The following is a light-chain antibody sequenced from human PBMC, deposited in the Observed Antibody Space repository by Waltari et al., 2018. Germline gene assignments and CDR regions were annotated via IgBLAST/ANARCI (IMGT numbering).Light chain of an antibody. CDR1: NRHVGGFNY. CDR2: QVT. Sequence: QSALTQPPSASGSPGQSVIISCTGTNRHVGGFNYVSWYQQHPGKAPKLMIYQVTQRPSGVPDRFSGSKSGNTASLTVSGLQTEDEANYYCSSYAGSNLVFGGGTKLTVL. V-gene: IGLV2-8*01. CDR3: SSYAGSNLV. J-gene: IGLJ2*01.